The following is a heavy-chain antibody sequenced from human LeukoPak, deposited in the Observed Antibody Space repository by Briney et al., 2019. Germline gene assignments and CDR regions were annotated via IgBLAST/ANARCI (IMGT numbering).Heavy chain of an antibody. D-gene: IGHD3-22*01. CDR2: IYYSGST. V-gene: IGHV4-39*01. Sequence: SETLSLTCTVSGGSISSSSYYWGWIRQPPGKGLEWIGSIYYSGSTYYNPSLKSRVTISVDTSKNQSSLKLSSVTAADTAVYYCARLPSSGYYFDYWGQGTLVTVSS. CDR1: GGSISSSSYY. J-gene: IGHJ4*02. CDR3: ARLPSSGYYFDY.